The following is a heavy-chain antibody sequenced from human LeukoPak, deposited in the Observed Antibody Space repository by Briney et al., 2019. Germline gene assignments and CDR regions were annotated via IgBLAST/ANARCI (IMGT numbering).Heavy chain of an antibody. D-gene: IGHD3-10*01. CDR2: INPNSGGT. CDR3: ATGGGSGSYWDEDAFDI. Sequence: ASVKVSCKASGYTFTGYYMHWVRQAPGQGLEWMGWINPNSGGTNYAQKFQGWVTMTRDTSISTAYMELSRLRSEDTAVYYCATGGGSGSYWDEDAFDIWGQGTMVTVSS. CDR1: GYTFTGYY. V-gene: IGHV1-2*04. J-gene: IGHJ3*02.